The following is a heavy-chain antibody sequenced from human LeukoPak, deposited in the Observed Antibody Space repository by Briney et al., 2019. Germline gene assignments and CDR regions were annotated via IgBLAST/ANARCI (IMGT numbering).Heavy chain of an antibody. CDR1: GFTFSNYW. V-gene: IGHV3-7*01. J-gene: IGHJ4*02. D-gene: IGHD3-3*01. CDR2: IKQDGSEK. Sequence: GGSLRLSCAASGFTFSNYWMSWVRQAPGKGLELVANIKQDGSEKYYLDSVEGRFTISRDNARNSLFLQMNSLRGEDTAVYYCARDGFVPRFLDSWGQGTLVTVSS. CDR3: ARDGFVPRFLDS.